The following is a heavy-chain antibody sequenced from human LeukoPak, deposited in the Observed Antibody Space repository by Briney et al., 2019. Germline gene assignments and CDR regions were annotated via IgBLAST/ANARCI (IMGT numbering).Heavy chain of an antibody. CDR3: ARSSYSSSSSV. V-gene: IGHV3-7*03. CDR1: GFTFSGFW. D-gene: IGHD6-6*01. J-gene: IGHJ3*01. Sequence: GGSLRLSCAVSGFTFSGFWMSWSRQAPGKGLEWVASINSDGSEGYYADVVKGRFTISRDNAKNSLYLQINSLRAEDTAVYYCARSSYSSSSSVWGQGIMVTVSS. CDR2: INSDGSEG.